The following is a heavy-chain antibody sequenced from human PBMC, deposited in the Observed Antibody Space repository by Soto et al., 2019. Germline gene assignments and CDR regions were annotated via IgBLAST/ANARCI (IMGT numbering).Heavy chain of an antibody. D-gene: IGHD1-26*01. Sequence: SETLSLTCTVSGGSISSGDYYWSWIRQPPGKGLEWIGYIYYSGSTNYNPSLKSRVTISVDTSKNQFSLKLSSVTAADTAVYYCARQYGGSYADYWGQGTMVTVPQ. CDR3: ARQYGGSYADY. CDR2: IYYSGST. CDR1: GGSISSGDYY. V-gene: IGHV4-30-4*01. J-gene: IGHJ4*02.